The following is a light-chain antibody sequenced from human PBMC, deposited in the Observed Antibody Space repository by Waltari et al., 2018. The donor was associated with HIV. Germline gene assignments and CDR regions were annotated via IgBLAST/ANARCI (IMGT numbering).Light chain of an antibody. V-gene: IGLV1-44*01. CDR1: SSNIGSTS. CDR3: AAWDDRLNGLV. Sequence: QSVLTQPPSTSGTPGQRVTISCSGGSSNIGSTSVTWYQQFPGTAPKLLIHNNNQRPSGVPDQFSGSKSGTSASLAISGLQSEDEAHYYCAAWDDRLNGLVFGGGTKLTVL. CDR2: NNN. J-gene: IGLJ2*01.